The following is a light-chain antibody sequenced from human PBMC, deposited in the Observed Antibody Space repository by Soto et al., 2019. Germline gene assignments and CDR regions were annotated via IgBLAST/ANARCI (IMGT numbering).Light chain of an antibody. CDR2: AAS. J-gene: IGKJ3*01. V-gene: IGKV1-39*01. Sequence: DIQMTQSPSSLSASVGDRVTITCRASQTVIKYLNWYQQKPGRAPNLLSYAASRLQSGVPSRFSASGSGTEFTLTISSLQPEDFATYYCQQSYSTLFTFGPGTKVEIK. CDR3: QQSYSTLFT. CDR1: QTVIKY.